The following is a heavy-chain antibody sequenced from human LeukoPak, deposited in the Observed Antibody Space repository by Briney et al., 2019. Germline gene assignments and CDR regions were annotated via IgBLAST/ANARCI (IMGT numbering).Heavy chain of an antibody. D-gene: IGHD5-12*01. V-gene: IGHV3-23*01. CDR1: GFSFSSFG. Sequence: GGSLRLSCAASGFSFSSFGMSWVRQAPGKGLEWVSRISGSDGSTDYADSVKGRFTISRDNSKNTLYLQMNSLRAEDTAVYYCARGPSGYHNTGGQGTLVTVSS. J-gene: IGHJ4*02. CDR3: ARGPSGYHNT. CDR2: ISGSDGST.